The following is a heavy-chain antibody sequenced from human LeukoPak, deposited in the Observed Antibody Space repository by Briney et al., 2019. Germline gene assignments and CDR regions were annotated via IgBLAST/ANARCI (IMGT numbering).Heavy chain of an antibody. D-gene: IGHD6-13*01. CDR3: AKSGSSGWFAHDAFDI. CDR2: INGDGSTS. J-gene: IGHJ3*02. CDR1: GFTFYSYW. Sequence: GGSLRLSCAASGFTFYSYWMHWVRQAPGKGLVWVSCINGDGSTSNYADSVKGRFTISRDNAKNTLYLQMNSLRAEDTALYYCAKSGSSGWFAHDAFDIWGQGTMVTVSS. V-gene: IGHV3-74*01.